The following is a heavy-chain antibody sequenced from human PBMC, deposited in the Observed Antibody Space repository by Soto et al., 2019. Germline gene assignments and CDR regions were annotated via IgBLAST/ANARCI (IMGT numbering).Heavy chain of an antibody. CDR2: IIPIFGTA. J-gene: IGHJ6*02. CDR3: ARYCTNGVCYGTYYYYGMDV. V-gene: IGHV1-69*01. Sequence: QVQLVQSGAEVKKPGSSVKVSCKASGGTFSSYAISWVRQAPGQGLEWMGGIIPIFGTANYPQRFQGRVTITADESASTAYMELSSLRSEDTAVYYCARYCTNGVCYGTYYYYGMDVWGQGTTVTVSS. CDR1: GGTFSSYA. D-gene: IGHD2-8*01.